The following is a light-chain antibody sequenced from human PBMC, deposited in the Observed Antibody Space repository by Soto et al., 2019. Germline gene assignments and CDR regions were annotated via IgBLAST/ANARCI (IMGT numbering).Light chain of an antibody. Sequence: QSVLTQPASVSGSPGQSITISCTGPSSDVGGYNYVSWYQQHPGKAPKLMIYDVSNRPSGVSNRFSGSKSGNTASLTISGLQAEDEADYYCSSYTSSSTPVVFGGGTQLTVL. V-gene: IGLV2-14*01. CDR2: DVS. CDR3: SSYTSSSTPVV. J-gene: IGLJ2*01. CDR1: SSDVGGYNY.